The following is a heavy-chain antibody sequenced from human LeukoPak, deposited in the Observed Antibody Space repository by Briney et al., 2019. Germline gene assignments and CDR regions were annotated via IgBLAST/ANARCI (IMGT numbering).Heavy chain of an antibody. CDR1: GGSISSGSDD. Sequence: SQTLSLTCTVSGGSISSGSDDWRWIRQPGGKGLEWIGRIYTSGSTNYNPSLKSRVTISVDRSKNQFSLKLSTLPATDTRVYNCARGSVEFDYWGQGTLVTIS. D-gene: IGHD5-24*01. CDR2: IYTSGST. J-gene: IGHJ4*02. V-gene: IGHV4-61*02. CDR3: ARGSVEFDY.